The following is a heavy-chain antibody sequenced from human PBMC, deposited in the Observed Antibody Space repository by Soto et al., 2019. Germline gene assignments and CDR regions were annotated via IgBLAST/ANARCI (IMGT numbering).Heavy chain of an antibody. Sequence: ASVKLSCKDSGYTFTGNYMHWVRQAPGQGLEWMGWINPNSGGTNYAQKFQGWVTMTGDTSISTAYMELSRLRSDDTAVYYCARVRIAAAGTEPHAFDIWGQGTMVTVSS. J-gene: IGHJ3*02. D-gene: IGHD6-13*01. CDR1: GYTFTGNY. CDR3: ARVRIAAAGTEPHAFDI. V-gene: IGHV1-2*04. CDR2: INPNSGGT.